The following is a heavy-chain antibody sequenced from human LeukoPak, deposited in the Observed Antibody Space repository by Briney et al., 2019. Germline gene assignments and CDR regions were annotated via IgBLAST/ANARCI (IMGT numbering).Heavy chain of an antibody. J-gene: IGHJ6*02. D-gene: IGHD1-1*01. V-gene: IGHV4-34*01. CDR2: INHSGST. CDR1: GGSFSGYY. CDR3: ARGVVQFSLYYYYGMDV. Sequence: PSETLSLTCAVYGGSFSGYYWSWIRQPPGKGLEWIGEINHSGSTNYNPSLKSRVTISVDTSKNQFSLKLSSVTAADTAVYYCARGVVQFSLYYYYGMDVWGQGTTVTVSS.